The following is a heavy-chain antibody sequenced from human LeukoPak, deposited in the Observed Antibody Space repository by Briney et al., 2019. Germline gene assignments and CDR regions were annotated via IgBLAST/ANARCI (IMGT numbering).Heavy chain of an antibody. D-gene: IGHD7-27*01. Sequence: GESLQISCQGSGYSFSSHWIGWVRQMPGKGLEWMGIIYPGDSDTRYSPSFQGQVTISADKSISTAYLQWSSLKASDTAMYYCAVSSNWGDWFDPWGQGTLVTVSS. CDR1: GYSFSSHW. V-gene: IGHV5-51*01. CDR2: IYPGDSDT. J-gene: IGHJ5*02. CDR3: AVSSNWGDWFDP.